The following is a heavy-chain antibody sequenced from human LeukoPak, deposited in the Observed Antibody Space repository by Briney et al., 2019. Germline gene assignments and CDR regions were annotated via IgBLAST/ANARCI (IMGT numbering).Heavy chain of an antibody. V-gene: IGHV3-23*01. J-gene: IGHJ4*02. Sequence: GGSLRFSCAASGFTFSTYAMSWVRQAPGKGLEWVSALTNSGGSGGVTYYADSVKGRFIISRDNSKSTLYLQLSSPRAEDTAVYYCAKAMSTDHYDSRGFYRVDFDSWGQGTLVTVSS. CDR3: AKAMSTDHYDSRGFYRVDFDS. CDR1: GFTFSTYA. D-gene: IGHD3-22*01. CDR2: LTNSGGSGGVT.